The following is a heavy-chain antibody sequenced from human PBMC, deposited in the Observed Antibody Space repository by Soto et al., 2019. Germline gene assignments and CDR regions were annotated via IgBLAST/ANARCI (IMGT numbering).Heavy chain of an antibody. D-gene: IGHD6-13*01. J-gene: IGHJ5*02. V-gene: IGHV1-3*01. CDR1: GYTFTSYG. CDR2: INAANGDT. CDR3: VSRHESATGIDWCDP. Sequence: GSSVKVSCKASGYTFTSYGIHWVRQAPGQRLEWMGWINAANGDTKYSPKFQGRVTITRDTSASTAYMELSSLRSEDTAMYYCVSRHESATGIDWCDPCGQGTRVTVSS.